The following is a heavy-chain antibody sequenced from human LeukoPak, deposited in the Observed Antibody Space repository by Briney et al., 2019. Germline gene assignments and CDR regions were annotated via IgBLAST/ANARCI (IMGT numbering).Heavy chain of an antibody. J-gene: IGHJ4*02. CDR3: ATAYYYDSSGYYYIDY. CDR1: GGTFSSYA. V-gene: IGHV1-69*04. D-gene: IGHD3-22*01. Sequence: SVKVSCKASGGTFSSYAINWVRQAPGQGLEWMGRIIPILGIANYAQKFQGRVTITADKSTSTAYMELSSLRSEDTAVYYCATAYYYDSSGYYYIDYWGQGTLVTVSS. CDR2: IIPILGIA.